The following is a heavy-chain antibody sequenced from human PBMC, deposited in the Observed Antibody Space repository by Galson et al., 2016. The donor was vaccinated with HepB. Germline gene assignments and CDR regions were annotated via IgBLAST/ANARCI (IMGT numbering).Heavy chain of an antibody. CDR3: ARVRVQYYFDY. CDR1: GGSISSGGNY. CDR2: VYYNGIT. D-gene: IGHD3-10*01. V-gene: IGHV4-31*03. J-gene: IGHJ4*01. Sequence: TLSLTCTVSGGSISSGGNYWSWIRQHPGKGLEWIGYVYYNGITYYNSSPKSRVTISVDTSKNQFSLKLNSVTAADTAVYYCARVRVQYYFDYWGQGALVTVSS.